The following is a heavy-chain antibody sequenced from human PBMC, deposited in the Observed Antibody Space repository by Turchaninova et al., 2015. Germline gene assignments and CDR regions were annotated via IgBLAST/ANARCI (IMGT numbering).Heavy chain of an antibody. Sequence: QVQLVQSGTEVKKPGASVKVSCKASGHSLTSYSMNWVRQAPGQGLEWMGLINPSNGNTIYAKRSQGRVHLTKEPSTSTVYMELSSLRSEDTAVYYCARDPITGNYYYMDVWGAGTTVTVSS. CDR3: ARDPITGNYYYMDV. D-gene: IGHD7-27*01. CDR2: INPSNGNT. V-gene: IGHV1-46*01. J-gene: IGHJ6*03. CDR1: GHSLTSYS.